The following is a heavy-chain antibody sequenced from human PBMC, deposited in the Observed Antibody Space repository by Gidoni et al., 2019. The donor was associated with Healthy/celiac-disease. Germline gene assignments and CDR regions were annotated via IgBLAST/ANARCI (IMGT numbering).Heavy chain of an antibody. J-gene: IGHJ6*02. Sequence: QVQLQESGPGLVTPSETLSLTCTVSGGSISSYYWSWIRQPPGKGLEWIGYIYYSGSTNYNPSRKSRVTISVDTSKNQFSLKLSSVTAADTAVYYCARFEAARPELYYHYGMDVWGQGTTVTVSS. D-gene: IGHD6-6*01. CDR1: GGSISSYY. CDR3: ARFEAARPELYYHYGMDV. CDR2: IYYSGST. V-gene: IGHV4-59*08.